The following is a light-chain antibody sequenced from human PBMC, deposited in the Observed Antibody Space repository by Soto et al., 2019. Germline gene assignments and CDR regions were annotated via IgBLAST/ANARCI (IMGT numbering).Light chain of an antibody. CDR1: QSIGDT. Sequence: EIVMTQSPPTLSVSPGGRATHYCRASQSIGDTLAWYQQKPGQATRLLIYGASSRVTGFPARFSGSGSGTEFTLTISSLQSEDFAVYYCQHYHGWPITFGHGRRLEIK. J-gene: IGKJ5*01. CDR3: QHYHGWPIT. V-gene: IGKV3-15*01. CDR2: GAS.